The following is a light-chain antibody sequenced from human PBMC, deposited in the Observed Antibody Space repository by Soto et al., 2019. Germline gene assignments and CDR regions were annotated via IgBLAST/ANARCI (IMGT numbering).Light chain of an antibody. CDR1: QSLSSN. CDR3: QQYTNWRT. J-gene: IGKJ1*01. V-gene: IGKV3-15*01. Sequence: EIVMTQSPATLSVSPGERATLSCRASQSLSSNLAWYQQKPGQPPRLLIYDASTRATDIPARFSGSGSGTEFTLTISSLQSEDFAVYYCQQYTNWRTFGQGTKVDIK. CDR2: DAS.